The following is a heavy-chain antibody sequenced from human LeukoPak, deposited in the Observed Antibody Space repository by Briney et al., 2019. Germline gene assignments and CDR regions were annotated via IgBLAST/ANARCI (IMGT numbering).Heavy chain of an antibody. D-gene: IGHD1-26*01. CDR1: GYSFTSYW. CDR3: ARLRGSYHMYYYYYMDV. Sequence: GESLKISCKGSGYSFTSYWIGWVRQMPGKGLEWMGIIYPVDSDTRYSPSFQGQVTISADKSISTAYLQWSSLKASDTAMYYCARLRGSYHMYYYYYMDVWGKGTTVTVSS. CDR2: IYPVDSDT. J-gene: IGHJ6*03. V-gene: IGHV5-51*01.